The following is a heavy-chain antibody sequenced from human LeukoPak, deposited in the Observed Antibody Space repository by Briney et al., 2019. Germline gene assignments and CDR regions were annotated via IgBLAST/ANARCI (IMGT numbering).Heavy chain of an antibody. CDR3: ARVIDFWSGYLDY. CDR2: INPNSGGT. V-gene: IGHV1-2*02. D-gene: IGHD3-3*01. J-gene: IGHJ4*02. CDR1: GYTFTGYY. Sequence: ASVKVSCKASGYTFTGYYMHWVRQAPGQGLEWMGWINPNSGGTNYAQKLQGRVTMTTDTSTSTAYMELRSLRSDDTAVYYCARVIDFWSGYLDYWGQGTLVTVSS.